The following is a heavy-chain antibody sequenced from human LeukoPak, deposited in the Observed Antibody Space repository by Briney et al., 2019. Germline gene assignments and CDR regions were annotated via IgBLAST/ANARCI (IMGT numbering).Heavy chain of an antibody. D-gene: IGHD1-26*01. CDR3: ARTIDSGSSRYAFDI. V-gene: IGHV4-34*01. CDR2: INHSGST. CDR1: GGSFSGYY. Sequence: SETLSLTCAVYGGSFSGYYWSWIRQPPGEGLEWIGEINHSGSTNYNPSLKSRVTISVDTSKNQFSLKLSSVTAADTAVYYCARTIDSGSSRYAFDIWGQGTMVTVSS. J-gene: IGHJ3*02.